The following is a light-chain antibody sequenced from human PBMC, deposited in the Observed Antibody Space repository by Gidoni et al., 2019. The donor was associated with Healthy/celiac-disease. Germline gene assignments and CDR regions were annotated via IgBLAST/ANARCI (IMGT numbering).Light chain of an antibody. V-gene: IGKV3-11*01. CDR2: DAS. Sequence: EIVLTQSPATLSLSPGERATLSCRASQSVSSYLAWYQQTPGQAPRLLIYDASNRATGIPARFSGRGSGTDFTLTISSLEPEDFAVYYCQQRSNWPLTFGGXTKVEIK. CDR1: QSVSSY. CDR3: QQRSNWPLT. J-gene: IGKJ4*01.